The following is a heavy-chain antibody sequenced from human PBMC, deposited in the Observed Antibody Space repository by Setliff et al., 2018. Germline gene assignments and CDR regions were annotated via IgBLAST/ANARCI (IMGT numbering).Heavy chain of an antibody. CDR3: AKDRVPDGVWDFDF. V-gene: IGHV3-23*01. CDR2: LNGVGHNT. D-gene: IGHD4-17*01. CDR1: GFTFSSYA. J-gene: IGHJ4*02. Sequence: GGSLRLSCAASGFTFSSYAMSWVRQAPGKGLEWVPGLNGVGHNTDYADSVKGRFTISRDNTKNTLYLQMNSLRAEDAAVYYCAKDRVPDGVWDFDFWGQGTLVTVSS.